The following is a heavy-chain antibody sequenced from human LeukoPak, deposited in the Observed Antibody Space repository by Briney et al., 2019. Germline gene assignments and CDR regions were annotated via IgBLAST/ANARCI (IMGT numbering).Heavy chain of an antibody. V-gene: IGHV3-21*01. D-gene: IGHD2-2*02. J-gene: IGHJ4*02. Sequence: PGGSLRLFCAASGFTFSSYTMTWVRQAPGKGLEWVSSISGSSSYMFYADSVKGRFTISRDNTKNSLYLHMNSLRADDTAVYYCARVRDLYRDYWGQGTLVTVSS. CDR3: ARVRDLYRDY. CDR1: GFTFSSYT. CDR2: ISGSSSYM.